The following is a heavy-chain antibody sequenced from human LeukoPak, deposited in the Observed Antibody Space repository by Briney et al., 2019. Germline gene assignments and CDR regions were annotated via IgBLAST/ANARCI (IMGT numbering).Heavy chain of an antibody. CDR2: IIPIFGTA. CDR3: ARDITMVRGSFDP. D-gene: IGHD3-10*01. V-gene: IGHV1-69*01. J-gene: IGHJ5*02. Sequence: SVNVSCKASVGTFSSYAISWVRQAPGQGLEWMGGIIPIFGTANYAQKFQGRVTITADESTSTAYMELSSLRSEDTAVYYCARDITMVRGSFDPWGQGTLVTVSS. CDR1: VGTFSSYA.